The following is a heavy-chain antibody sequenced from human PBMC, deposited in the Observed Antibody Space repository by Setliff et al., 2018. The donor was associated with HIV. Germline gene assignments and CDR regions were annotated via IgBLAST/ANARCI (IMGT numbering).Heavy chain of an antibody. V-gene: IGHV4-61*09. CDR3: ARDVNYNFWSGYYPSFDY. CDR1: GGSISSSSYY. J-gene: IGHJ4*02. D-gene: IGHD3-3*01. Sequence: PSETLSLTCTVSGGSISSSSYYWSWIRQPAGKGLEWIGHIYTSGSTNYNPSLKSRVTISVDTSKNQFSLKLSSVTAADTAVYYCARDVNYNFWSGYYPSFDYWGQGTLVTVSS. CDR2: IYTSGST.